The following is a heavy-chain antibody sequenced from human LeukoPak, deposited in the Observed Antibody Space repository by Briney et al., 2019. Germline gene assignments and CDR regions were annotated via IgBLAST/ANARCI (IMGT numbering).Heavy chain of an antibody. J-gene: IGHJ6*03. D-gene: IGHD2-2*01. Sequence: GASVKVSCKASGYTFTNFDINWVRQATGQGLEWMGWMNPNSGNTGYAQKFQGRVTITRNTSISTAYMELSSLRSEDTAVYYCARSGGQGYCSSTSCYFYSYMDVWGKGTTVTVSS. CDR3: ARSGGQGYCSSTSCYFYSYMDV. CDR2: MNPNSGNT. V-gene: IGHV1-8*03. CDR1: GYTFTNFD.